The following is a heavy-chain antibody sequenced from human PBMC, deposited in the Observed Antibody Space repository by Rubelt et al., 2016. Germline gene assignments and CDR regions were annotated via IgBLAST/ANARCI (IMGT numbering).Heavy chain of an antibody. Sequence: QVQLVQSGAEVKKPGASVKVSCKASGYTFTSYGISWVRQAPGQGLEWMGWISAYNGNTNYAQKLQGRVTMTTDTPTSTAYMELRSLRSDDTAVYDCARDPLPVRGVIMTPTHWGQGTLVTVSS. CDR2: ISAYNGNT. CDR3: ARDPLPVRGVIMTPTH. D-gene: IGHD3-10*01. CDR1: GYTFTSYG. V-gene: IGHV1-18*01. J-gene: IGHJ4*02.